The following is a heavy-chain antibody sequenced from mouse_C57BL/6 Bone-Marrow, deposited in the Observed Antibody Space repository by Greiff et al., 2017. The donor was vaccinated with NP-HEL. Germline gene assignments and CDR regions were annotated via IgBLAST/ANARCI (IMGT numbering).Heavy chain of an antibody. CDR3: ARRDYYDYGPWYFDV. D-gene: IGHD2-4*01. J-gene: IGHJ1*03. V-gene: IGHV8-12*01. CDR1: GFSLSTSGMG. Sequence: QVTLKVSGPGILQSSQTLSLTCSFSGFSLSTSGMGVSWIRQPSGKGLEWLAHIYWDDDKRYNPSLKSRLTISKDTSRNQVFLKITSVDTADTATYYCARRDYYDYGPWYFDVWGTGTTVTVSS. CDR2: IYWDDDK.